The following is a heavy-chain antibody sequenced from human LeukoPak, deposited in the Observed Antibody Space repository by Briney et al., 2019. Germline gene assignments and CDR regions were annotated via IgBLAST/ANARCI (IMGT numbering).Heavy chain of an antibody. J-gene: IGHJ4*02. CDR1: GFIFSNYG. CDR2: IWSDGSKK. D-gene: IGHD4-23*01. CDR3: ARDIGTLPNSLFDY. Sequence: GGSLRLSCAASGFIFSNYGFHWVRQAPGKGLEWVALIWSDGSKKYYTDSVRGRFTISRDDSKNTLFLQMNSLRAEDMAVYYCARDIGTLPNSLFDYWGQGNLVTVSS. V-gene: IGHV3-33*01.